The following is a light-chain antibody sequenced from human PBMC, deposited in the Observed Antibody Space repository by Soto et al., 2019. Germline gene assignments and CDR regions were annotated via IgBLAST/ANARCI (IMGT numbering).Light chain of an antibody. V-gene: IGKV3-20*01. Sequence: EIVLTQSPGTLSLSPGGRGTLSCRASQSVSSSYLAWYQQKPGQAPRLLIYGASSRATGIPDRFSGSGSGTDFTLTTSRLEPEEFAVYYCQQYGSSPETFGQGTKVAI. CDR1: QSVSSSY. J-gene: IGKJ1*01. CDR3: QQYGSSPET. CDR2: GAS.